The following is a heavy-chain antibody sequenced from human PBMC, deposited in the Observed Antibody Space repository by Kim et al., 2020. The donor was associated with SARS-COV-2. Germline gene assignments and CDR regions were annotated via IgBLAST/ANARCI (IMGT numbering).Heavy chain of an antibody. CDR1: GYTFSSYA. CDR3: ARVGRAASSNGFDF. D-gene: IGHD6-13*01. Sequence: SVKVSCKASGYTFSSYAISWVRQAPGQGLEWMGWISINSLNTNYAEKFQDRVTLTTDTFTTTAYMELRGLRSDDTAVYYCARVGRAASSNGFDFWGQGTLVTVSS. CDR2: ISINSLNT. J-gene: IGHJ4*02. V-gene: IGHV1-18*01.